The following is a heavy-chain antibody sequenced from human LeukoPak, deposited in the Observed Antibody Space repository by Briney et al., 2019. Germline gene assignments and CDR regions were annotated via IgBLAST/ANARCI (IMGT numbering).Heavy chain of an antibody. CDR2: IIPILGIA. D-gene: IGHD4-17*01. V-gene: IGHV1-69*04. CDR3: AGEDDYGDYLFQH. Sequence: ASVKVSCKASGGTFSSYAISWVRQAPGQGLEWMGRIIPILGIANYAQKFQGRVTITTDDSTSTAYMELSSLRSEDTAVYYCAGEDDYGDYLFQHWGQGTLVTVSS. J-gene: IGHJ1*01. CDR1: GGTFSSYA.